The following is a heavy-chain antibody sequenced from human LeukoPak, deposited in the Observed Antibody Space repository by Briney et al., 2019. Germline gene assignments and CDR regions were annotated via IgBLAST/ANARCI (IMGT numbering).Heavy chain of an antibody. CDR3: ARAGLVGDYPLYWYFDL. J-gene: IGHJ2*01. CDR1: GGSISNGGYS. Sequence: SQTLSLTCAVSGGSISNGGYSWSWIRQPPGKGLEWIGYIYHSGSTYYNPSLKSRVTISVDRSKNQFSLKLSSVTAADTAVYYCARAGLVGDYPLYWYFDLWGRGTLVTVSS. D-gene: IGHD4-17*01. V-gene: IGHV4-30-2*01. CDR2: IYHSGST.